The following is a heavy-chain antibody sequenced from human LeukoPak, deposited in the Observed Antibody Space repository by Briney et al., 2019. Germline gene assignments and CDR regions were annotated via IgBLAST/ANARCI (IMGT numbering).Heavy chain of an antibody. CDR2: IKPNSRGT. D-gene: IGHD1-26*01. V-gene: IGHV1-2*02. CDR1: GYTFTGYY. J-gene: IGHJ6*03. Sequence: ASVKVSCKASGYTFTGYYMHWVRPAPEQGREWMGWIKPNSRGTNYAQTFQGRVTMTRDTSISTAYVELSRLRSDDTAVYYCARDGPPIIVGATYYCYYYMDVWGKGTTVTVSS. CDR3: ARDGPPIIVGATYYCYYYMDV.